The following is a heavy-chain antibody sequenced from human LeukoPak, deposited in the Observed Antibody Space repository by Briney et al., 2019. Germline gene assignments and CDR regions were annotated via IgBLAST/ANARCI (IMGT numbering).Heavy chain of an antibody. CDR1: GGSFSGYY. D-gene: IGHD6-19*01. V-gene: IGHV4-34*01. Sequence: SETLSLTCAVYGGSFSGYYWSWIRQPPGKGPEWIGEINHSGSTNYNPSLKSRVTISVDTSKNQFSLKLSSVTAADTAVYYCARWRIAVAGGDYWGQGTLVTVSS. CDR2: INHSGST. J-gene: IGHJ4*02. CDR3: ARWRIAVAGGDY.